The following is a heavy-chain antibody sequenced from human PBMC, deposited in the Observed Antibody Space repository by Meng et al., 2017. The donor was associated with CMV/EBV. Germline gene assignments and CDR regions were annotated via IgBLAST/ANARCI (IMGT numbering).Heavy chain of an antibody. CDR1: GGSFSGYY. V-gene: IGHV4-34*01. CDR2: INHSGST. J-gene: IGHJ6*02. Sequence: SEILSLTCAVYGGSFSGYYWSWIRQPPGKGLEWIGEINHSGSTNYNPSLKSRVTISVDTSKNQFSLKLSSVTAADTAVYYCFGSFTYYYGMDVWGQGTTVTV. D-gene: IGHD3-16*01. CDR3: FGSFTYYYGMDV.